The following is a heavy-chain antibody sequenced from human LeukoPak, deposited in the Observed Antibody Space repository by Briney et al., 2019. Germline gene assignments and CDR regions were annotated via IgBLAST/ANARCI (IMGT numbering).Heavy chain of an antibody. Sequence: GSSVKVSCKASGGTFSSYAISWVRQAPGQGLEWMGGIIPIFGTANYAQKFQGRVTITADKSTSTAYMELSSLRSDDTAVYYCASSLRRALGDAFDIWGQGTMVTVSS. CDR2: IIPIFGTA. CDR3: ASSLRRALGDAFDI. V-gene: IGHV1-69*06. D-gene: IGHD1-26*01. J-gene: IGHJ3*02. CDR1: GGTFSSYA.